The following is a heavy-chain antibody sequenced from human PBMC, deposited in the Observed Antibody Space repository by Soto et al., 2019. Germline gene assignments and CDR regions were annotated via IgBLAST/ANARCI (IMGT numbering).Heavy chain of an antibody. CDR3: ARSPGGYYID. J-gene: IGHJ3*01. D-gene: IGHD3-9*01. CDR1: GFSFSSYG. V-gene: IGHV3-74*01. Sequence: EVQLVESGGGLVQPGGSLRLSCADSGFSFSSYGMHWVRQGPGKGLVWVSRINTDGSSTNYADSVKGRFTISRDNAKNTLYLQMNSLRAEDTAVYYCARSPGGYYIDWGQGTMVTVSS. CDR2: INTDGSST.